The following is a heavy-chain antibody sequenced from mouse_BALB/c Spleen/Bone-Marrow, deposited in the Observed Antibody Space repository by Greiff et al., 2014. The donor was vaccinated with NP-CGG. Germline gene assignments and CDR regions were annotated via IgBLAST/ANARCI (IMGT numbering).Heavy chain of an antibody. J-gene: IGHJ2*01. CDR3: ARQYGNYWDYFDY. V-gene: IGHV5-6*01. CDR2: ISSGGSYT. CDR1: GFTFSSYG. Sequence: DVQLQESGGDLVKPGGSLKLSCAASGFTFSSYGMSWVRQTPDKRLEWVATISSGGSYTYYPDSVKGRFTISRDNAKNTLYLQMSSLKSEDTAMYYCARQYGNYWDYFDYWGQGTTLTVSS. D-gene: IGHD2-10*02.